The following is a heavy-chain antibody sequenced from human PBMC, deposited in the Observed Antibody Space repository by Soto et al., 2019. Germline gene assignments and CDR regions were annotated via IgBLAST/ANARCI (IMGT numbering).Heavy chain of an antibody. CDR3: ARREQLAPYYFNYYGMDV. D-gene: IGHD6-6*01. CDR1: GFTLSNYG. J-gene: IGHJ6*02. Sequence: LSLSCAASGFTLSNYGMHWVRRAPGKGLEWVAVISFDGSRKYYADSVRDRFTISRDNFKNTVSLEMNSLRGEDSAVYYCARREQLAPYYFNYYGMDVWGQGTTVTVSS. V-gene: IGHV3-30*03. CDR2: ISFDGSRK.